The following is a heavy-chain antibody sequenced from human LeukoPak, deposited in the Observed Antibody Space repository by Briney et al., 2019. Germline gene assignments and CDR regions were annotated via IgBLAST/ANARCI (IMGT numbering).Heavy chain of an antibody. CDR1: GGSISSYY. J-gene: IGHJ1*01. CDR2: IYTSGST. CDR3: ASSAVVVISHEYFQH. Sequence: PSETLSLTCTVSGGSISSYYWSWIRHPAGKGLEWTGRIYTSGSTNYNPSLKSRVTMSVDTSTNQFSLKMSSVTAADTAVYYCASSAVVVISHEYFQHWGQGTLVTVSS. D-gene: IGHD3-22*01. V-gene: IGHV4-4*07.